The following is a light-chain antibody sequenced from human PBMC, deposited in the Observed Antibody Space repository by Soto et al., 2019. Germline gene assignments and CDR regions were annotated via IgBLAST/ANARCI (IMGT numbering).Light chain of an antibody. J-gene: IGLJ1*01. Sequence: QSVLTQPASVSGSPGQSITISCSGTSSDIGSYNHVAWYQQFPGKSPKLMIYAVSDRTPGVSDRFSGSKSGITASLTISGLQTEDEADYYCISYTDRQSYLFGSWTKVTVL. CDR3: ISYTDRQSYL. V-gene: IGLV2-14*03. CDR2: AVS. CDR1: SSDIGSYNH.